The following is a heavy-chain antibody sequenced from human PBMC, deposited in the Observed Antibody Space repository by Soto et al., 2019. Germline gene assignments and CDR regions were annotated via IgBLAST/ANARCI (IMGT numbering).Heavy chain of an antibody. J-gene: IGHJ5*02. CDR1: GFPFSDHA. V-gene: IGHV3-23*01. CDR2: ITGRGDST. CDR3: AKDLYVQPPSGWFDP. Sequence: EVQLLEFGGGLVQPGGSLRLSCAASGFPFSDHAMHWVRQTPGKGLEWVSAITGRGDSTYYADSGKGRFTISRDISKSTLYLQMMSLRAEDTAVYYCAKDLYVQPPSGWFDPWGQGTVVTVSS. D-gene: IGHD1-26*01.